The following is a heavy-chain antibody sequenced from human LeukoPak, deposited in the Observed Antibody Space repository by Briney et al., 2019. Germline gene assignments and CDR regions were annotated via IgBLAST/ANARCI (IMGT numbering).Heavy chain of an antibody. V-gene: IGHV1-18*01. CDR2: ISAYNGNT. Sequence: ASVKVSCKASGYTFTSYGISWVRQTPGQGLEWMGWISAYNGNTNYAQKLQGRVTMTTDTSTSTAYMELSSLRSEDTAVYYCARGSPHYDSSAGSTWGQGTLVTVSS. D-gene: IGHD3-22*01. J-gene: IGHJ5*02. CDR3: ARGSPHYDSSAGST. CDR1: GYTFTSYG.